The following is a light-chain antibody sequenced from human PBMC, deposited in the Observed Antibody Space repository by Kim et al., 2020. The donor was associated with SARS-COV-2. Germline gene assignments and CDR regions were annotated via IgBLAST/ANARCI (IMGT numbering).Light chain of an antibody. CDR2: QDT. CDR1: KLGDKY. V-gene: IGLV3-1*01. Sequence: VSPGQSASITCSGDKLGDKYACWYQQKPGQSPVLVIYQDTKRPSGIPERFSGSNSGNTATLTISGTQALDEADYYCQAWDSSIVVFGGGTQLTVL. CDR3: QAWDSSIVV. J-gene: IGLJ2*01.